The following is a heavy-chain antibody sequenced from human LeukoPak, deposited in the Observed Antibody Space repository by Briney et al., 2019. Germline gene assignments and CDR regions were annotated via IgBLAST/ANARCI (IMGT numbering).Heavy chain of an antibody. D-gene: IGHD6-13*01. CDR3: ARGGPGWDSSSWYNY. CDR2: ISAYNGNR. CDR1: GYTSTSYG. J-gene: IGHJ4*02. V-gene: IGHV1-18*01. Sequence: ASVKVSCKTSGYTSTSYGIIWVRQAPGQGLEWMGWISAYNGNRNYAQKLQGRVTMTTDTSTSTAYMELRSLRSDDTAVYYCARGGPGWDSSSWYNYWGQGTLVTVSS.